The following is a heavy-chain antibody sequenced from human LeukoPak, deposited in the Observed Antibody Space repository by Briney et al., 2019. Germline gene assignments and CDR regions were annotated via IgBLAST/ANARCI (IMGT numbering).Heavy chain of an antibody. D-gene: IGHD1-14*01. CDR3: ASNVHHGYYYYYMDV. CDR2: ISSSSSTI. V-gene: IGHV3-48*01. CDR1: GFTFSSYS. J-gene: IGHJ6*03. Sequence: GGSLRLSCAASGFTFSSYSMNWVRQAPGKGLEWVSYISSSSSTIYYADSVKGRFTISRDNAKNSLYLQMNSLRAEDTAVYYCASNVHHGYYYYYMDVWGKGTTVTVSS.